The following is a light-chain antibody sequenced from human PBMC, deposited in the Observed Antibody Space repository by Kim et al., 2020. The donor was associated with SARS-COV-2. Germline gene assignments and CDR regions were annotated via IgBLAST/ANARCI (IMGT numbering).Light chain of an antibody. CDR3: QQYNNWPPWT. J-gene: IGKJ1*01. V-gene: IGKV3-15*01. Sequence: YPRESATPSCRASQSLSIHLAWYQQKPGQAPRLLIDGASTRATGIPARFSGSGSGTEFTLTISSLQSEDFAVYYCQQYNNWPPWTFGQGTKVDIK. CDR2: GAS. CDR1: QSLSIH.